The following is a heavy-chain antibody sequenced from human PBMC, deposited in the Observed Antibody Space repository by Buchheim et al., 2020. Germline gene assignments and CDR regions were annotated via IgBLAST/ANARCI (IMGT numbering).Heavy chain of an antibody. J-gene: IGHJ6*02. Sequence: QVQLQQWGAGLLKPSETLSLTCAVYSGSFSDYYWSWIRQPPGKGLEWIGEINHSGGTNYNPSLKSRVTISVDTSKNQFSLKLTSVTAADTAVYYCARGPGTTLPRGRRVYYGLDVWGQGTT. CDR2: INHSGGT. V-gene: IGHV4-34*01. CDR3: ARGPGTTLPRGRRVYYGLDV. CDR1: SGSFSDYY. D-gene: IGHD1-1*01.